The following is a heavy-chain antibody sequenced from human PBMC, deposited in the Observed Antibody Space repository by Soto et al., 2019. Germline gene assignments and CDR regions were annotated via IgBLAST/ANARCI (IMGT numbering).Heavy chain of an antibody. D-gene: IGHD1-1*01. Sequence: ASMKVSCKASGNIFTGYYMHWVRQAPGQGLEWMGWINPNSGGTNSAQKFQGWVTMTRNTSISTAYLELTRLTSDDTAIYFCARACGACPNVYSYYMDVWGKGTTVTVSS. CDR2: INPNSGGT. J-gene: IGHJ6*03. CDR1: GNIFTGYY. CDR3: ARACGACPNVYSYYMDV. V-gene: IGHV1-2*04.